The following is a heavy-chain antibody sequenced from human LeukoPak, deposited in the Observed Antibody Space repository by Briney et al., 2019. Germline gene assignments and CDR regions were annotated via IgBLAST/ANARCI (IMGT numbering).Heavy chain of an antibody. CDR2: IYSGGST. Sequence: GGSLRLSCAASGFTFSSYAMHWVRQAPGKGLEWVSLIYSGGSTYYADSVKGRFTISRDNSENIVYLQMNNLRVEDTAVYYCAGRPTGYSSGYIHWGQGTLVTVSS. D-gene: IGHD5-18*01. CDR1: GFTFSSYA. V-gene: IGHV3-53*01. J-gene: IGHJ4*02. CDR3: AGRPTGYSSGYIH.